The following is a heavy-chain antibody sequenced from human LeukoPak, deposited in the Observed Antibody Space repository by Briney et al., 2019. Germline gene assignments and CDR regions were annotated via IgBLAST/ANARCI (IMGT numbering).Heavy chain of an antibody. Sequence: SETLCLTCTVSGGSISSHYWSWIRQPAGKGLEWFGRIYSSGTTNYNPSLKSRVTMSVDTSKNQFSLKLSSVTAADTAVYYCARASYSGNRYFDLWGRGTLVTVSS. CDR3: ARASYSGNRYFDL. CDR1: GGSISSHY. D-gene: IGHD3-10*01. V-gene: IGHV4-4*07. CDR2: IYSSGTT. J-gene: IGHJ2*01.